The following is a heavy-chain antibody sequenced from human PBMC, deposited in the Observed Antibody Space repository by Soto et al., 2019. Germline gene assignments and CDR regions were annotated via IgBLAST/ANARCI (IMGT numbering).Heavy chain of an antibody. D-gene: IGHD3-10*01. V-gene: IGHV3-7*01. CDR3: ARSWRSMVRGIPDY. Sequence: TGGSLRLSCAASGFTFSSYWMSWVRQAPGKGLEWVANIKQDGSEKYYVDSVKGRFTISRDNAKNSLYLQMNSLRAEDTAVYYCARSWRSMVRGIPDYWGQGTLVTVSS. CDR1: GFTFSSYW. J-gene: IGHJ4*02. CDR2: IKQDGSEK.